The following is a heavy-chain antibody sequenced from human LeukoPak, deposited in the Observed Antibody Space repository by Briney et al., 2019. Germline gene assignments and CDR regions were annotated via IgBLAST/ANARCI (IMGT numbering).Heavy chain of an antibody. CDR3: ARSLDARLNFDY. D-gene: IGHD3/OR15-3a*01. J-gene: IGHJ4*02. CDR1: GFIVSRNY. CDR2: IYSGGST. V-gene: IGHV3-66*02. Sequence: PGGSLRLSCAASGFIVSRNYMNWVRQAPGKGLEWVSVIYSGGSTYYADSVQGRFTISRDNFKNTVPLQMNDIRAEDTAVYYCARSLDARLNFDYWGQGTLVTVSS.